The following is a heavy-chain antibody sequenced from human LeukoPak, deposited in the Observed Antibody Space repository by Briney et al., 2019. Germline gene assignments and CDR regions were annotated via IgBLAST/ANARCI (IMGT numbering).Heavy chain of an antibody. J-gene: IGHJ4*02. V-gene: IGHV4-34*01. CDR2: INHSGST. Sequence: SETLSLTCSVYGGSFSDYYWSWIRQPPGKGLEWIGEINHSGSTKYNPSPKSRVTISVDTSKNQFSLKLTSVTAADTAVYYCRTRYDFWSGRAPFDYWGQGTLVTVSS. D-gene: IGHD3-3*01. CDR1: GGSFSDYY. CDR3: RTRYDFWSGRAPFDY.